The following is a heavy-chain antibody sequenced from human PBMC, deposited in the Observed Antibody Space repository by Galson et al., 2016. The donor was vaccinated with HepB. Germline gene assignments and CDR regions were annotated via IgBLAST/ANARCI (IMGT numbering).Heavy chain of an antibody. CDR1: GFTFSYHG. V-gene: IGHV3-30*18. CDR3: AKGGFRLLDT. CDR2: ISYDGSKT. J-gene: IGHJ5*02. D-gene: IGHD3-10*01. Sequence: SLRLSCAASGFTFSYHGMHWVRQAPGKGLEWVAVISYDGSKTYYADFVKGRFIISRDNSKTALYLQMNSLRAEDTAVYYCAKGGFRLLDTWGQGTLVTVSS.